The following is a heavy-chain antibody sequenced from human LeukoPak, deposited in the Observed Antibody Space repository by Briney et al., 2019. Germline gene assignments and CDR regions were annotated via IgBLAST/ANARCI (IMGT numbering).Heavy chain of an antibody. Sequence: ASVKVSCKPSVYTFTSYYMHWVRQAPGQGLEWMGIINPSGGSTSYAQKFQGRVTMTGDTSTSTVYMELSSLRSEDTAVYYCARAAYYDSSGYYYGALYFDYWGQGTLVTVSS. J-gene: IGHJ4*02. CDR1: VYTFTSYY. D-gene: IGHD3-22*01. V-gene: IGHV1-46*01. CDR2: INPSGGST. CDR3: ARAAYYDSSGYYYGALYFDY.